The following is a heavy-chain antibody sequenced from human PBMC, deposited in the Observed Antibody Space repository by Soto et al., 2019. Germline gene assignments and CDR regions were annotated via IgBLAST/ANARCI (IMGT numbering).Heavy chain of an antibody. D-gene: IGHD4-17*01. CDR1: GYTFTSYG. V-gene: IGHV1-18*04. CDR3: ARVAGIYGDYSYYYHGMDV. J-gene: IGHJ6*02. CDR2: ISAYNGNT. Sequence: ASVKVSCKASGYTFTSYGISWVRQAPGQGLEWMGWISAYNGNTNYAQKLQGRVTMTTDTSTSTAYMELRSLRSDDTAVYYCARVAGIYGDYSYYYHGMDVWGQGTTVTVSS.